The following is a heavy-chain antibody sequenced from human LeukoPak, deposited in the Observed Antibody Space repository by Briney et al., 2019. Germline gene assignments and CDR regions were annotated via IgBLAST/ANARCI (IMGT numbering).Heavy chain of an antibody. CDR1: GFTVSSNY. D-gene: IGHD6-13*01. CDR2: ISDSGGST. J-gene: IGHJ4*02. Sequence: GGSLRLSCAASGFTVSSNYMSWVRQAPGKGLEWVSSISDSGGSTYYADSVKGRFTISRDNSKNTLYVQMNSLRAEDTAVYYCAKEGSSWYFDYWGQGTLVTVSS. CDR3: AKEGSSWYFDY. V-gene: IGHV3-23*01.